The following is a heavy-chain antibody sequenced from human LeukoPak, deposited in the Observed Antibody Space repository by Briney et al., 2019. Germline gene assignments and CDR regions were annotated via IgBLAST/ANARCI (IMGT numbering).Heavy chain of an antibody. CDR3: AKMPRIAVAGIARRSDY. CDR2: ISYTNII. Sequence: PGGSLRLSCAASGFTFSTYSMNWVRQAPGKGLEWVSYISYTNIIYYADSVKGRFTISRDNSKNTLYLQMNSLRAEDTAVYYCAKMPRIAVAGIARRSDYWGQGTLVTVSS. D-gene: IGHD6-19*01. J-gene: IGHJ4*02. CDR1: GFTFSTYS. V-gene: IGHV3-48*01.